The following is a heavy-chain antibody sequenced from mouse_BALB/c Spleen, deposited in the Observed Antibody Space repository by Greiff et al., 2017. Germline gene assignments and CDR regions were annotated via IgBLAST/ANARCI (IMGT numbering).Heavy chain of an antibody. Sequence: DVHLVESGGGLVQPGGSRKLSCAASGFTFSSFGMHWVRQAPEKGLEGVAYISSGSSTIYYADTVKGRFTISRDNPKNTLFLQMTSLRSEDTAMYYCARYDYAMDYWGQGTSVTVSS. CDR2: ISSGSSTI. CDR3: ARYDYAMDY. J-gene: IGHJ4*01. CDR1: GFTFSSFG. V-gene: IGHV5-17*02. D-gene: IGHD2-14*01.